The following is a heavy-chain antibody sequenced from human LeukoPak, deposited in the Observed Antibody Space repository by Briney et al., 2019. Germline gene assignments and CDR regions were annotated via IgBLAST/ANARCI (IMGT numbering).Heavy chain of an antibody. D-gene: IGHD5-24*01. CDR1: GFTSSSYA. J-gene: IGHJ4*02. CDR3: ARAGRWLQLLDY. Sequence: PGGSLRLSCAASGFTSSSYAMHWVRQAPGKGLEWVAVISYDGSNKYYADSVKGRFTISRDNSKNTLYLQMNSLRAEDTAVYYCARAGRWLQLLDYWGQGTLVTVSS. V-gene: IGHV3-30-3*01. CDR2: ISYDGSNK.